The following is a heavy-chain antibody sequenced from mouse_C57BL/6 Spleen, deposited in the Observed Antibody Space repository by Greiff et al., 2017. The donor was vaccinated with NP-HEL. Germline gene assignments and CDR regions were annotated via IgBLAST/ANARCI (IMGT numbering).Heavy chain of an antibody. V-gene: IGHV8-12*01. Sequence: QVTLKVCGPGILQSSQTLSLTCSFSGFSLSTSGMGVSWIRQPSGKGLEWLAHIYWDDDKRYNPSLKSRLTISKDTSRNQVFLKITSVDTADTATYYCARNPIYYGNYWYFDVWGTGTTVTVSS. D-gene: IGHD2-1*01. CDR3: ARNPIYYGNYWYFDV. CDR1: GFSLSTSGMG. CDR2: IYWDDDK. J-gene: IGHJ1*03.